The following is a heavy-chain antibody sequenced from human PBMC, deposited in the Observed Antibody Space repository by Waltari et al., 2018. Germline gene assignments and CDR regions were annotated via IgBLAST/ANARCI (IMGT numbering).Heavy chain of an antibody. CDR3: ARGPPIVGAMDY. Sequence: QVRLQESGPGLVKPSETLSLTCTVSGNSISSPYYWGWIRQPPGKGLEWIGNIYHSGNTYYTPSLKSRVTLSVDASKNQFSLKLNSVTAADTAVYYCARGPPIVGAMDYWGQGTLVTVSS. D-gene: IGHD1-26*01. J-gene: IGHJ4*02. V-gene: IGHV4-38-2*02. CDR2: IYHSGNT. CDR1: GNSISSPYY.